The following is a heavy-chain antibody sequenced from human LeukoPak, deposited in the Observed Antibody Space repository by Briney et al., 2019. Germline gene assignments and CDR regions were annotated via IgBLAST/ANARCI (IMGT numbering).Heavy chain of an antibody. D-gene: IGHD6-13*01. V-gene: IGHV1-24*01. CDR3: ATWYSSSWSPFDY. CDR1: GYTLTELS. J-gene: IGHJ4*02. Sequence: EASVKVSCKVSGYTLTELSMHWVRQAPGKGLEWMGGFDPEDGETIYAQKFQGGVTMTEDTPTDTAYMELSSLRSEDTAVYYCATWYSSSWSPFDYWGQGTLVTVSS. CDR2: FDPEDGET.